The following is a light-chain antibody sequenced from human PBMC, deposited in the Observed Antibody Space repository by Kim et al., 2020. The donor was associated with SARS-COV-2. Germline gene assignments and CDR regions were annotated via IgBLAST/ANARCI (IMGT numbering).Light chain of an antibody. V-gene: IGLV2-14*02. CDR2: DVS. CDR1: SSDVGSYNL. J-gene: IGLJ1*01. Sequence: QSALTQPASVSGSPGQSITISCTATSSDVGSYNLVSWYQQHPGKAPKLMIYDVSKRPSGVSNRFSGSKSGNTASLTISGLQAEDEADYYCRSYTSSSTPYVFGTGTKVTVL. CDR3: RSYTSSSTPYV.